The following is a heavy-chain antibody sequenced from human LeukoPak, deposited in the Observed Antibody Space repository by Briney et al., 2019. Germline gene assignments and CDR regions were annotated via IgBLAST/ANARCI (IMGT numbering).Heavy chain of an antibody. D-gene: IGHD4-17*01. CDR1: GYSFTGHY. Sequence: ASVKVSCKASGYSFTGHYIHWVRQAPGQGLEWMGCINPNTGGTNYAQKFQGRVTMTSDTSTTTAYMGLSSLSSDDTAVYYCARDDYGDYGIDYWGQGTLVTVSS. V-gene: IGHV1-2*02. J-gene: IGHJ4*02. CDR2: INPNTGGT. CDR3: ARDDYGDYGIDY.